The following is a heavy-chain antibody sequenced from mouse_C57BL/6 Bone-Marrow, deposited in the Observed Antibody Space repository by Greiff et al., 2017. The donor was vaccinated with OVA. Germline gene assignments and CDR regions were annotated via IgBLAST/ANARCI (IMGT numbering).Heavy chain of an antibody. CDR3: ARFGGGFYYAMDY. CDR2: IYPRSGNT. J-gene: IGHJ4*01. V-gene: IGHV1-81*01. CDR1: GYTFTSYG. Sequence: VQLQQSGAELARPGASVKLSCKASGYTFTSYGISWVKQRTGQGLEWIGEIYPRSGNTYYNEKFKGKATLTADKSSSTEYMGLHVLTSEDTAVYCSARFGGGFYYAMDYWGQGTSVTVSS.